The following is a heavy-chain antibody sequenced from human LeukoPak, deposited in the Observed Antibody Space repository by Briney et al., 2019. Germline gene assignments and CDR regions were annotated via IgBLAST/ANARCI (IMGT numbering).Heavy chain of an antibody. J-gene: IGHJ4*02. CDR3: ARCPEEYYFDY. Sequence: SETLSVTCTVSAWSISSGYYWGWIRQPPGKGLEWIGSIYHTGNIYYNPSLKSPVTISMDTSKNQFYLRLSSVNDANPAVFYCARCPEEYYFDYWGPGNLVSVSS. CDR2: IYHTGNI. D-gene: IGHD1-14*01. CDR1: AWSISSGYY. V-gene: IGHV4-38-2*02.